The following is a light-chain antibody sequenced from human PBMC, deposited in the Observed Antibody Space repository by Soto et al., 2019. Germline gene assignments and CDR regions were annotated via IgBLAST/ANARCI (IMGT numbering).Light chain of an antibody. CDR2: GAS. Sequence: EVVMTQSPDTLSVSPGETVSLSCRASQSVRSRLAWYQQKTGQDPRLLIYGASTRATGIPARFSGSGSGTEFTLTISSLQSEDFAVYYCQQYNNWPPITFGQGTRLEIK. J-gene: IGKJ5*01. CDR3: QQYNNWPPIT. CDR1: QSVRSR. V-gene: IGKV3-15*01.